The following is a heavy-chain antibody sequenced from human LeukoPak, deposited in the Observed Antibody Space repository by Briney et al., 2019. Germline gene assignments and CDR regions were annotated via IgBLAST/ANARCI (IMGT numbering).Heavy chain of an antibody. CDR3: AREDYPYMTHNWFDP. CDR2: INPSGGST. Sequence: ASVKVSCKASGYTFTSYYMHWVRQAPGQGLEWMGIINPSGGSTSYAQKFQGRVTMTRDTSTSTVYMELSSLRSEDTAVYYCAREDYPYMTHNWFDPWGQGTLVTVSS. J-gene: IGHJ5*02. V-gene: IGHV1-46*01. CDR1: GYTFTSYY. D-gene: IGHD3-16*01.